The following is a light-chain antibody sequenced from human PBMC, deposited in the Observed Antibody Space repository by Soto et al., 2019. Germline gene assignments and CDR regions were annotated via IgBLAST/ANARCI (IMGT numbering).Light chain of an antibody. CDR2: DAS. J-gene: IGKJ4*01. Sequence: ESVLTQSPATLSLSPGERATLSCRASPSVSNSLAWYQHKPGQAPRLLIYDASNRATGVPTRSSGSGSGTDFTLTFSSLEPEDFAVYYCQQRNKWPPVTFGGGTRVEIK. CDR3: QQRNKWPPVT. CDR1: PSVSNS. V-gene: IGKV3-11*01.